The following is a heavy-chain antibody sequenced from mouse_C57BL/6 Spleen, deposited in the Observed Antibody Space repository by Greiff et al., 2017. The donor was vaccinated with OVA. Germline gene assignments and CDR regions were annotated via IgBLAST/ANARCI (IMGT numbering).Heavy chain of an antibody. CDR1: GYTFTSYW. V-gene: IGHV1-55*01. Sequence: VQLQQPGAELVKPGASVKMSCKASGYTFTSYWITWVKQRPGQGLEWIGDIYPGSGSTNYNEKFKSKATLTVDTASSTAYMQLSSLTSEDSAVYYCAGYGSYEEAMDYWGQGTSVTVSS. D-gene: IGHD2-1*01. J-gene: IGHJ4*01. CDR2: IYPGSGST. CDR3: AGYGSYEEAMDY.